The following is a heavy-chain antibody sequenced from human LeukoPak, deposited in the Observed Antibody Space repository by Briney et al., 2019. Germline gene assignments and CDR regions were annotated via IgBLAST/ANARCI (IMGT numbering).Heavy chain of an antibody. V-gene: IGHV6-1*01. Sequence: SQTLSLTCALSGDTFSRNSAAWDWGRQSPTRGLEWLVRTYYRSQWYNEYGVSVKSRLTISTDTSKNQFSLQLNSVTPEDTAAYYCARELGGFDHWGQGTLVTVSS. CDR3: ARELGGFDH. CDR2: TYYRSQWYN. CDR1: GDTFSRNSAA. J-gene: IGHJ4*02. D-gene: IGHD3-16*01.